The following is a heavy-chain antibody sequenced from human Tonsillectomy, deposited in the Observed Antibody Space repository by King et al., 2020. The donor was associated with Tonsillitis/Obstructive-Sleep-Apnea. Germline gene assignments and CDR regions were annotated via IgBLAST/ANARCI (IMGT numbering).Heavy chain of an antibody. CDR1: GFSLSTTGVG. J-gene: IGHJ5*02. V-gene: IGHV2-5*02. CDR2: IFWDDNK. CDR3: AHRMRWFDP. Sequence: TLKESGPTLVKPTQTLTLTCTFSGFSLSTTGVGVGWIRQPPGKALEWLALIFWDDNKRYSPSLKSRLTITKDTSKNQVVLTMTTMDPVDTATYYFAHRMRWFDPWGQGTLVTVSS.